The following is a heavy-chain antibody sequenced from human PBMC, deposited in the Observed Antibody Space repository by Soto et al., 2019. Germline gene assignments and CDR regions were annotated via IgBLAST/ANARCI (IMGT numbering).Heavy chain of an antibody. CDR1: GGSFSGYY. D-gene: IGHD1-1*01. J-gene: IGHJ5*02. CDR3: ARVPVDFYNWNDERWFDP. CDR2: INHSGST. V-gene: IGHV4-34*01. Sequence: KASETLSLTCAVYGGSFSGYYWSWMRQPPGKGLEWIGEINHSGSTNYNPSLKSRVTISVDTSKNQFSLRLSSVTAADTAVYYCARVPVDFYNWNDERWFDPWGQGTLVTVSS.